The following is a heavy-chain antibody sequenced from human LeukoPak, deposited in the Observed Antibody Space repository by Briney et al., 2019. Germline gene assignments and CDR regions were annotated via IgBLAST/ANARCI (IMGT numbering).Heavy chain of an antibody. CDR2: INSDGSST. D-gene: IGHD5-12*01. V-gene: IGHV3-74*01. Sequence: PAGSLRLSCAASGFTFSSYWMHWVRQAPGKGLVWFSRINSDGSSTSYADSVKGRFTISRDNAKNTRYLQMKSLRAEDTAVYYCAKGLPYSGYDYWFAPWGQGTLVTVSS. J-gene: IGHJ5*02. CDR1: GFTFSSYW. CDR3: AKGLPYSGYDYWFAP.